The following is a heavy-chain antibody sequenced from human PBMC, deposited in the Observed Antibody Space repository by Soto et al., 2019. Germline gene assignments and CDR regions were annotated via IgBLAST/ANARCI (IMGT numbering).Heavy chain of an antibody. D-gene: IGHD3-9*01. CDR2: ISSNGGST. CDR1: GFTFSSYA. J-gene: IGHJ4*02. CDR3: ARYDILTGHFDY. Sequence: GGALRLSCAASGFTFSSYAMHWVRQAPGKGLEYVSAISSNGGSTYYANSVKGRFTISRDNSKNTLYLQMGSLRAEDMAVYYCARYDILTGHFDYWGQGTLVTVSS. V-gene: IGHV3-64*01.